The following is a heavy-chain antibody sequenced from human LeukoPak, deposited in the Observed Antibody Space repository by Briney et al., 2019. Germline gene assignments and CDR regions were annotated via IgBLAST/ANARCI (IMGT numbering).Heavy chain of an antibody. Sequence: SETLSLTCTVSGGSISTYYWNWIRQPPGKGLEWIGYISNTGITTYNPSLKSRVTISVDTSKSQFSLELSSMTAADTAVYYCARSGGYSSSWSLWGQGTLVTVSS. J-gene: IGHJ4*02. V-gene: IGHV4-59*01. CDR3: ARSGGYSSSWSL. CDR1: GGSISTYY. CDR2: ISNTGIT. D-gene: IGHD6-13*01.